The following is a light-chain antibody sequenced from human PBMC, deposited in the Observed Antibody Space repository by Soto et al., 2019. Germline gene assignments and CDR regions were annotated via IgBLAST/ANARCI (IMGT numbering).Light chain of an antibody. CDR3: QQYGNSIPLT. V-gene: IGKV1-5*01. J-gene: IGKJ1*01. Sequence: DIQMSQSPSTLSASVGDRVTITCRASQSISSWLAWYQQRPGQAPKLLIYDASSLESGVPSRFSGSGSGTEFTLTISSLEPEDFAVYYCQQYGNSIPLTFGQGTRVDIK. CDR2: DAS. CDR1: QSISSW.